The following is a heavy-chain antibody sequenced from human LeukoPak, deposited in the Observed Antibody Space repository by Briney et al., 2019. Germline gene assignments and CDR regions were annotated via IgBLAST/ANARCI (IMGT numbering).Heavy chain of an antibody. CDR1: GGSISSYY. Sequence: SETLSLTCTVSGGSISSYYWSWIRQPPGKGLEWIGYIYYSGSTNYNPSLKSRVTISVDTSKNQFSLKLSSVTAADTAVYYCARVVTSYAFDIWGQGAMVTVSS. V-gene: IGHV4-59*01. D-gene: IGHD5-18*01. CDR3: ARVVTSYAFDI. J-gene: IGHJ3*02. CDR2: IYYSGST.